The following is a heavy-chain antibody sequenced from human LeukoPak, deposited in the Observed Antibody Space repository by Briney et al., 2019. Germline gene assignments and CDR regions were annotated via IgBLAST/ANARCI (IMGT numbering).Heavy chain of an antibody. D-gene: IGHD6-13*01. CDR3: AREYSGRCIHAFHS. CDR1: GFTFSSYG. J-gene: IGHJ3*02. V-gene: IGHV3-30*02. CDR2: IQSDVSSE. Sequence: QTGGSLRLSCAASGFTFSSYGMHWVRQAPGKGLEWVAFIQSDVSSEYYAESVKGRFTVSRDNSKDMVYLQMNSLRVEDTAVYYCAREYSGRCIHAFHSWGQGTMVTVSS.